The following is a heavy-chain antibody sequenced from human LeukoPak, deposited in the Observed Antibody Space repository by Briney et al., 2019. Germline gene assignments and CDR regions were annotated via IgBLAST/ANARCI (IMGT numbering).Heavy chain of an antibody. D-gene: IGHD1-26*01. J-gene: IGHJ4*02. Sequence: GGSLRLSCAASGIAFRSFTMHWVRQAPGKGLEWVSAISGGGDSTYYADSVMGRFTISRDNSKSTLYLQMNSLRAEDTAVYYCAKRPYSGSYYFDYWGQGTLVTVSS. CDR2: ISGGGDST. CDR3: AKRPYSGSYYFDY. CDR1: GIAFRSFT. V-gene: IGHV3-23*01.